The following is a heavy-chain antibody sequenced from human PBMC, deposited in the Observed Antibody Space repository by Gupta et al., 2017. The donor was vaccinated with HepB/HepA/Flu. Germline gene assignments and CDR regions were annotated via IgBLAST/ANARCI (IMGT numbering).Heavy chain of an antibody. CDR1: GFSFSSYA. D-gene: IGHD2/OR15-2a*01. J-gene: IGHJ4*02. Sequence: EVQLLESGGGLVQPGGSLRLSCAASGFSFSSYAMSWVRQAPGKGLEWVSAISVSGGGTYYADSVKGRFAISRDNSKNTLYLQMNSLRAEDTAIYYCAKNSRPPDYWGQGTLVTVSS. CDR3: AKNSRPPDY. CDR2: ISVSGGGT. V-gene: IGHV3-23*01.